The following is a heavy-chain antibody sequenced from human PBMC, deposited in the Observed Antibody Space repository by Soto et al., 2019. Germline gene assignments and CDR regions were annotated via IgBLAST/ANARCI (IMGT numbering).Heavy chain of an antibody. Sequence: QITLKESGPTLVKPTQTLTLTCTFSGFSLSTSGVGVGWIRQPPGKALEWLALIYWDDDKRYSPSLKSRLTITKDTSKNQVVLTMTNMDPVDTATYYCAHSIWFGESYAPYYFDYWGQGTLVTVSS. V-gene: IGHV2-5*02. CDR3: AHSIWFGESYAPYYFDY. J-gene: IGHJ4*02. D-gene: IGHD3-10*01. CDR2: IYWDDDK. CDR1: GFSLSTSGVG.